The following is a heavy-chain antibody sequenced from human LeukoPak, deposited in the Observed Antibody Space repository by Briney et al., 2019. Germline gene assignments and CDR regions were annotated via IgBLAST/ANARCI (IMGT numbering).Heavy chain of an antibody. CDR3: ARDLNWSPRYFDS. V-gene: IGHV3-21*04. CDR2: ISSSSSYI. Sequence: PGGSLRLSCAASGFTFSSYSMNWVRQAPGKGLEWVSSISSSSSYIYYADSVKGRFTISRDNSKNTLSLQMNSLRAEDTAIYYCARDLNWSPRYFDSWGQGTLVTVSS. J-gene: IGHJ4*02. D-gene: IGHD1-1*01. CDR1: GFTFSSYS.